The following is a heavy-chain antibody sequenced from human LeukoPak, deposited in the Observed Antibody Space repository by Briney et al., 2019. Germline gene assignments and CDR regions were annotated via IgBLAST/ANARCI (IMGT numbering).Heavy chain of an antibody. J-gene: IGHJ6*02. D-gene: IGHD2/OR15-2a*01. CDR2: INPSGGST. V-gene: IGHV1-46*01. CDR3: ARALSYYYGMDV. Sequence: ASVKVSCKASGYTFTSYYMHWVRQAPGQGLEWMGIINPSGGSTSYAQRFQGRVTMTRDTSTSTVYMELSSLRSEDTAVYYCARALSYYYGMDVWGQGTTVTASS. CDR1: GYTFTSYY.